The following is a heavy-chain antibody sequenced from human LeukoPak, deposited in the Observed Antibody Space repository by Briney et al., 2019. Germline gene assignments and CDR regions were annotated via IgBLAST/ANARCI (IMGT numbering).Heavy chain of an antibody. V-gene: IGHV1-18*01. CDR2: IIAYNGNT. Sequence: GASVKVSCKASGYSFTTYGFSWMRQAPGQGLEGMGIIAYNGNTYYAENLQGRVTMTTDSSTNTAYMELRNLRSDDTAAYYCARYSSSWYLYDYWGQGTLVTVSS. J-gene: IGHJ4*02. D-gene: IGHD6-13*01. CDR1: GYSFTTYG. CDR3: ARYSSSWYLYDY.